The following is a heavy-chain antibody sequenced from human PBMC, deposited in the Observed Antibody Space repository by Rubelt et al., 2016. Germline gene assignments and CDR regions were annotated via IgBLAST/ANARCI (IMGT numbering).Heavy chain of an antibody. Sequence: EVQLLESGGGLVQPGGSLRLSCAASGFTFSNYVMFWVRQGPGKGLEWVSGISASGGGTYYPDSVKGRFTISRDNSKNTLYLQMNSLRADDTAVYYCAKGGGGGNSVHCDVWGQGTLVTVSS. D-gene: IGHD4-23*01. CDR3: AKGGGGGNSVHCDV. CDR1: GFTFSNYV. V-gene: IGHV3-23*01. CDR2: ISASGGGT. J-gene: IGHJ4*02.